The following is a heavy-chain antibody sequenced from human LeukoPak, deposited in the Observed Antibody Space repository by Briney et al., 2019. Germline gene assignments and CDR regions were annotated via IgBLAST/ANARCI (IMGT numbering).Heavy chain of an antibody. CDR1: GDNVSSNSAT. D-gene: IGHD6-13*01. CDR2: TYYRSKWYN. V-gene: IGHV6-1*01. CDR3: AGDRGVGAAVFFDY. Sequence: SQTLSLTCAISGDNVSSNSATWNWIRQSPSRGLEWLGRTYYRSKWYNDYAVSVKSRMTIIPDTSKNQFSLQLNSVTPDDTALYYRAGDRGVGAAVFFDYWGLGTLVTVSS. J-gene: IGHJ4*02.